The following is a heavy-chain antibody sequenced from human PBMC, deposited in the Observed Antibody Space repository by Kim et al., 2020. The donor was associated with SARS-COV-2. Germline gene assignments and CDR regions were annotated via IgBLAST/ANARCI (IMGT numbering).Heavy chain of an antibody. CDR3: ARDPPAVALDY. J-gene: IGHJ4*02. CDR2: INHSGST. V-gene: IGHV4-34*01. D-gene: IGHD6-19*01. Sequence: SETLSLTCAVYGGSFSGYYWSWIRQPPGKGLEWSGEINHSGSTNYNPSLKSRVTISVDTSKNQFSLKLSSVTAADTAVYYCARDPPAVALDYWGQGTLVTVSS. CDR1: GGSFSGYY.